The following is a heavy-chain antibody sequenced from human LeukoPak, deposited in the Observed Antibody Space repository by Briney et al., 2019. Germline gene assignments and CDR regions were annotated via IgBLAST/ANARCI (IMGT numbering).Heavy chain of an antibody. J-gene: IGHJ6*02. CDR1: GFTFSSYT. V-gene: IGHV3-21*06. CDR3: ARDRDVPAIGMDV. Sequence: GGSLRLSCAASGFTFSSYTMNWVRQAPGKGLEWVSSISSSSSYMYYADSVKGRFTISRDNAKNSLYLQMNSLRAEDTDVYYCARDRDVPAIGMDVWGQGTTVTVSS. CDR2: ISSSSSYM.